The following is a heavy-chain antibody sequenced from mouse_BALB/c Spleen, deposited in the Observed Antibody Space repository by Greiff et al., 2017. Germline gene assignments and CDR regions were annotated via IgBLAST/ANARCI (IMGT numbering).Heavy chain of an antibody. CDR2: INPYNGDT. CDR3: ARKDYVGAMDY. D-gene: IGHD1-1*01. J-gene: IGHJ4*01. Sequence: EVQLQQSGPELVKPGASVKISCKASGYSFTGYFMNWVMQSHGKSLEWIGRINPYNGDTFYNQKFKGKATLTVDKSSSTAHMELRSLASEDSAVYYCARKDYVGAMDYWGQGTSVTVSS. CDR1: GYSFTGYF. V-gene: IGHV1-20*02.